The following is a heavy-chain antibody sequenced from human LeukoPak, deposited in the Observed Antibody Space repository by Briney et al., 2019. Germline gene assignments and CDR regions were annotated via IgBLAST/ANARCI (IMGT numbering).Heavy chain of an antibody. CDR1: GFTFDDYG. Sequence: GGSLRLSCAASGFTFDDYGMSWVRQAPGKGLVWVSRINSDGSSTSYADSVKGRFTISRDNAKNTLYLQMNSLRAEDTAVYYCAAETSGSYYWGQGTLVTVSS. CDR2: INSDGSST. V-gene: IGHV3-74*01. CDR3: AAETSGSYY. D-gene: IGHD1-26*01. J-gene: IGHJ4*02.